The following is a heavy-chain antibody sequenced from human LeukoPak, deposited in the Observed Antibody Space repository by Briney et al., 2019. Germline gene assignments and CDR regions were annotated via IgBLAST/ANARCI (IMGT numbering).Heavy chain of an antibody. Sequence: ASVKVSCKASGYAFTSQGINWVRQATGQGLEWMGWMNPNSGNGDYAQKFQGRVTMTRNTSISTAYMELSSLRSEDTAVYYCARVARSGYYGSGRYYYYYYMDVWGKGTTVTISS. CDR1: GYAFTSQG. V-gene: IGHV1-8*02. D-gene: IGHD3-10*01. CDR2: MNPNSGNG. J-gene: IGHJ6*03. CDR3: ARVARSGYYGSGRYYYYYYMDV.